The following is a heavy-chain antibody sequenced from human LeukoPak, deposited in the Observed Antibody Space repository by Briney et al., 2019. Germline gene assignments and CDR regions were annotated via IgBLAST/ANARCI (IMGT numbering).Heavy chain of an antibody. Sequence: SETLALTCNVSGGSITSGGYYWSWIRQHPGKGLEWIGYIYYSGGTYYNPSLKSRAAISVDTSKNQFSLKLSSVTAADTAVYYCARDVGRGYDILTGYDGRAFDIWGQGTMVTFSS. CDR3: ARDVGRGYDILTGYDGRAFDI. CDR1: GGSITSGGYY. D-gene: IGHD3-9*01. V-gene: IGHV4-31*03. CDR2: IYYSGGT. J-gene: IGHJ3*02.